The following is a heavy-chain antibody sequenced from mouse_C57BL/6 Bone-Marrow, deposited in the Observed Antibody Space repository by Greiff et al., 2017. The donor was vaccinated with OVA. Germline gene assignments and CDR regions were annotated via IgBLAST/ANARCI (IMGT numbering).Heavy chain of an antibody. CDR1: GFTFSDFY. Sequence: EVQGVESGGGLVQSGRSLRLSCATSGFTFSDFYMEWVRQAPGKGLEWIAASSNKANDYTTEYSASVKGRFIVSRDTSQSILYLQMNALRAEDTAIYYCAREDYYWYFDVWGTGTTVTVSS. CDR2: SSNKANDYTT. CDR3: AREDYYWYFDV. D-gene: IGHD2-4*01. V-gene: IGHV7-1*01. J-gene: IGHJ1*03.